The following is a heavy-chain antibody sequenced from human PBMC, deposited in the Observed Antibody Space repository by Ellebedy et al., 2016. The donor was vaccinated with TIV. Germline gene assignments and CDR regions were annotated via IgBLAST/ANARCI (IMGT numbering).Heavy chain of an antibody. V-gene: IGHV1-18*01. CDR3: AMGLWFGELDV. J-gene: IGHJ6*02. D-gene: IGHD3-10*01. CDR1: GYSLTSNG. Sequence: AASVKVSCKASGYSLTSNGISWVRQAPGQGLEWMGWIGAYNGNTNYAQKFQGRVTMTTDTSTSTVYMDLRSLRSDDTAVYYCAMGLWFGELDVWGQGTTVTVSS. CDR2: IGAYNGNT.